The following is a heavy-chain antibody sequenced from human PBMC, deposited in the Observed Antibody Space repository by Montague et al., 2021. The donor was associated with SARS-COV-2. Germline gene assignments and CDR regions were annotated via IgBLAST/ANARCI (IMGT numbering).Heavy chain of an antibody. Sequence: PALVKPTQTLTLTCTFSGFSLSTRTVGVGWIRQPPGKALEWLALIYWDDDKRYSPSLKSRLTITKVTSKNQVVLTMTNMDPVDTATYYCAHRLPAVAAFDYWGQGILVSVPS. D-gene: IGHD6-6*01. CDR2: IYWDDDK. CDR1: GFSLSTRTVG. CDR3: AHRLPAVAAFDY. J-gene: IGHJ4*02. V-gene: IGHV2-5*02.